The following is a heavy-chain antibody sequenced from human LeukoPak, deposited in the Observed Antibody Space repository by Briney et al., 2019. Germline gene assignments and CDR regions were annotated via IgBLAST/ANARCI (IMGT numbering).Heavy chain of an antibody. D-gene: IGHD2-15*01. V-gene: IGHV4-59*01. Sequence: PSETLSLTCTVSGGSISSYYWSWIRQPPGKGLEWIGYIYYSGSTNYNPSLKSRVTISVDTSKNQFSLKLSSVTAADTAVYYCASDWGRFCSGGSGDDYYFGYWGQGTLVTVSS. CDR2: IYYSGST. CDR1: GGSISSYY. CDR3: ASDWGRFCSGGSGDDYYFGY. J-gene: IGHJ4*02.